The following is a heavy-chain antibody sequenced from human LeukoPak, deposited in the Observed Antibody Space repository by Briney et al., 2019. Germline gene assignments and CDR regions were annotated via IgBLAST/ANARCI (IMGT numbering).Heavy chain of an antibody. D-gene: IGHD6-25*01. V-gene: IGHV3-23*01. CDR3: AGSPPNYYGMDV. Sequence: GGSLRLSCAASGFTFSSYAMSWVRQAPGRGLEWVSAISGSGGSTYYADSVKGRFTISRDNSKNTLYLQMNSLRAEDTAVYYCAGSPPNYYGMDVWGQGTTVTVSS. CDR1: GFTFSSYA. J-gene: IGHJ6*02. CDR2: ISGSGGST.